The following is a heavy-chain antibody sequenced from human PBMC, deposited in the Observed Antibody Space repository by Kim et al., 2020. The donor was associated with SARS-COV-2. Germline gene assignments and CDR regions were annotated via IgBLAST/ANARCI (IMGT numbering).Heavy chain of an antibody. Sequence: SETLSLTCTVSGGSISSSSYYWGWIRQPPGKGLEWIGSIYYSGSTYYNPSLKSRVTISVDTSKNQFSLKLSSVTAADTAVYYCARRRGSHDAFDIWGQGTMVTVSS. CDR1: GGSISSSSYY. V-gene: IGHV4-39*01. CDR3: ARRRGSHDAFDI. CDR2: IYYSGST. J-gene: IGHJ3*02. D-gene: IGHD1-26*01.